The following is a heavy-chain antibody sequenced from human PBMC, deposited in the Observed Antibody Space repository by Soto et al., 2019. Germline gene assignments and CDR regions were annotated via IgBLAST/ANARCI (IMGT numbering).Heavy chain of an antibody. Sequence: GGSLRLSCAASGFTFSSYAMHWVRQAPGKGLEWVAVISYDGSNKYYADSVKGRFTISRDNSKNTLYLQMNSLRAEDTAVYYCARDSVYYDFWSGYPVGYYGMDVWGQGTTVTVSS. CDR2: ISYDGSNK. V-gene: IGHV3-30-3*01. J-gene: IGHJ6*02. CDR3: ARDSVYYDFWSGYPVGYYGMDV. D-gene: IGHD3-3*01. CDR1: GFTFSSYA.